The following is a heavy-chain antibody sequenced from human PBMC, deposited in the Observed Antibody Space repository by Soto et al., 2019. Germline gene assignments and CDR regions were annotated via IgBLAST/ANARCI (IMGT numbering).Heavy chain of an antibody. CDR3: ARVGLKYYYDSSLEY. Sequence: GWSLRLSCAASGFTFSSYEMNLVRQAPGKGLEWVSYISSSGSTIYYADSVKGRFTISRDNAKNSLYLQMNSLRAEDTAVYYCARVGLKYYYDSSLEYWGEGTLVTVSS. CDR2: ISSSGSTI. J-gene: IGHJ4*02. CDR1: GFTFSSYE. V-gene: IGHV3-48*03. D-gene: IGHD3-22*01.